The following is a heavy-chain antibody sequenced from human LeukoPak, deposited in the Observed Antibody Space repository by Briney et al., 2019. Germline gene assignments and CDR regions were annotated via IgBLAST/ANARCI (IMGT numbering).Heavy chain of an antibody. CDR1: GFTFSDYA. D-gene: IGHD3-16*02. J-gene: IGHJ4*02. V-gene: IGHV3-23*01. CDR3: ARHDNFIAY. CDR2: ISGSGGST. Sequence: GGSLRLSCVASGFTFSDYAMIWVRQAPGKGLEWVSGISGSGGSTYYADSVKGRCTISRDNSKNTVSLQMNNLRAEDTSVYFGARHDNFIAYWGQGTLVTVTS.